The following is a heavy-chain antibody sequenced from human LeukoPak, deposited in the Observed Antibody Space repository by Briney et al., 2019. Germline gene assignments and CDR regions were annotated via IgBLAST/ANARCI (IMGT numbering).Heavy chain of an antibody. CDR1: GFTFSGSW. CDR2: IKPDGSDK. D-gene: IGHD2-2*01. J-gene: IGHJ4*02. Sequence: GGSLRLSCAASGFTFSGSWMSWLRQAPGKGLEWVANIKPDGSDKYYVDSVKGRFTISRDNAKNSLYLQMNSLRAEDTAVYYCARATSWSHWGQGTLVTVSS. V-gene: IGHV3-7*01. CDR3: ARATSWSH.